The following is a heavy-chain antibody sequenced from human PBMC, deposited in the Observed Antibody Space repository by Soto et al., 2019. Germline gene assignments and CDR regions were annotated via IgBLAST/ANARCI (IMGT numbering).Heavy chain of an antibody. D-gene: IGHD1-26*01. J-gene: IGHJ6*03. CDR1: GGSFSGYY. Sequence: SETLSLTCAVYGGSFSGYYWSWIRQPPGKGLEWIGEVNHSGSSNYNPSLKSRVTISVDTSKNQFSLKLSSVTAADTGVYYCATLKKGDYYYMDVWGKGTTVTVSS. CDR2: VNHSGSS. CDR3: ATLKKGDYYYMDV. V-gene: IGHV4-34*01.